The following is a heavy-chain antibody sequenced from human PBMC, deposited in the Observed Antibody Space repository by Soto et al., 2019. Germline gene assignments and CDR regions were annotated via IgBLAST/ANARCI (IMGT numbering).Heavy chain of an antibody. D-gene: IGHD5-12*01. CDR3: ARERTEMATNLFDY. Sequence: PSETLSLTCTVSGGSISSGDYYWIWIRQPPGKGLEWIGYIYYSGSTYYNPYLKSRVTISVDTSKNQFTLKLSSVTAADTAVYYCARERTEMATNLFDYWGQGTLVTVSS. V-gene: IGHV4-30-4*01. J-gene: IGHJ4*02. CDR1: GGSISSGDYY. CDR2: IYYSGST.